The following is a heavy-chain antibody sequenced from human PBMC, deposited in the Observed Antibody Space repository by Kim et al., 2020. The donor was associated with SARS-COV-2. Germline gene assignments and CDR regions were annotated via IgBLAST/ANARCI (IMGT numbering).Heavy chain of an antibody. CDR3: ARVLIPLYGGFCDI. D-gene: IGHD3-10*02. CDR1: GFTFSSYA. Sequence: GGSLRLSCAASGFTFSSYAMHWVRQAPGKGLEWVAVIWYDGGNKYYADSVKGRFTISRDNSKNTLYLQMNSLRAEDTAVYYCARVLIPLYGGFCDIWGKGTMLTVSS. V-gene: IGHV3-33*01. CDR2: IWYDGGNK. J-gene: IGHJ3*02.